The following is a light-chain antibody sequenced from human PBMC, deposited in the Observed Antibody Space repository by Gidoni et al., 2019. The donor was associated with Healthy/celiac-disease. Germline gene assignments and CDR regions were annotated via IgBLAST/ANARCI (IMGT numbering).Light chain of an antibody. V-gene: IGLV1-51*01. Sequence: QSVLTQPPSVSAAPGQKVTISFSGSSSNIGNKYVSWYQQLPGTDPKLLIYDNNKRPSGIPDRFSGSKSGTSATLGITGLQTGDEADYYCGTWDSSLSAVVFGGGTKLTVL. J-gene: IGLJ2*01. CDR2: DNN. CDR1: SSNIGNKY. CDR3: GTWDSSLSAVV.